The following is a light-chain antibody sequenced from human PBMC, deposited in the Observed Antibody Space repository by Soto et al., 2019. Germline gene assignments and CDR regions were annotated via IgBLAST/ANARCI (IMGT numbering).Light chain of an antibody. V-gene: IGLV2-14*01. J-gene: IGLJ1*01. CDR2: EVS. CDR1: SSYIRGHNY. Sequence: QSVLTQPASVSGSPGQSITISCTGTSSYIRGHNYVSWHQQHRDKATKNVIEEVSDRPEGISHRLSGGKAGNTASLNIYGVQGEDAADYYCRSYPSGSWYVFGSESKITV. CDR3: RSYPSGSWYV.